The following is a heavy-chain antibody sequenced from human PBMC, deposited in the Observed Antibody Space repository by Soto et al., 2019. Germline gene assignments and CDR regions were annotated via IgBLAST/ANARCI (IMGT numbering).Heavy chain of an antibody. V-gene: IGHV3-33*01. CDR1: ESIFRGYG. J-gene: IGHJ6*02. Sequence: GGSLRLSCAAPESIFRGYGMHWVRQAPGKGLGWVAVIWYDGSNKYYADSVKGRFTISRDNSKNTLYLQMNSLRAEDTAVYYCARDGRVNYYGMDVWGQGTTVTVSS. D-gene: IGHD3-10*01. CDR3: ARDGRVNYYGMDV. CDR2: IWYDGSNK.